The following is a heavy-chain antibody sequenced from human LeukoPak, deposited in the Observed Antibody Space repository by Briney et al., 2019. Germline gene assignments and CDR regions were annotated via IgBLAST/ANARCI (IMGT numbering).Heavy chain of an antibody. CDR2: ISAYNGNT. D-gene: IGHD6-6*01. CDR1: GYTFINYG. CDR3: ARDRWRDSTSSFDY. V-gene: IGHV1-18*01. J-gene: IGHJ4*02. Sequence: ASVKVSCKASGYTFINYGISWVRQAPGQGLEWMGWISAYNGNTNYAQKLQGRVTMTTDTSTSTAYMELRSLRPDDTAVYYCARDRWRDSTSSFDYWGQGTLVTVSS.